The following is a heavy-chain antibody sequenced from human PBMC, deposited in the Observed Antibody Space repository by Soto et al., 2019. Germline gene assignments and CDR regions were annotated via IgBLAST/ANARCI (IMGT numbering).Heavy chain of an antibody. CDR3: AKAFPKRPSVTQKISYYYYYMDV. Sequence: EVQLLESGGGLVQPGGSLRLSCAASGFTFSSYAMSWVRQAPGKGLEWVSAISGSGGSTYYADSVKGRFTISRDNSKNTLYLQMNSLRAEDTAVYYCAKAFPKRPSVTQKISYYYYYMDVWGKGTTVTVSS. D-gene: IGHD4-4*01. V-gene: IGHV3-23*01. CDR1: GFTFSSYA. CDR2: ISGSGGST. J-gene: IGHJ6*03.